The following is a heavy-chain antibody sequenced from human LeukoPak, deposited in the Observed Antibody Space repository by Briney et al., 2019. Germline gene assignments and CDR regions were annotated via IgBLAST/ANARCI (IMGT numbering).Heavy chain of an antibody. CDR1: GYTFTGYY. V-gene: IGHV1-2*06. Sequence: GASVKVSCKASGYTFTGYYMHWVRQAPGQGLEWMGRINPNSGGTNYAQKLQGRVTMTTDTSTSTAYMELRSLRSDDTAVYYCARYYYDFWSATEERNWFDPWGQGTLVTVSS. CDR2: INPNSGGT. J-gene: IGHJ5*02. D-gene: IGHD3-3*01. CDR3: ARYYYDFWSATEERNWFDP.